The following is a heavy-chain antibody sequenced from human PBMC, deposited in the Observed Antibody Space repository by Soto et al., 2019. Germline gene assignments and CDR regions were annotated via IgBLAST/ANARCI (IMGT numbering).Heavy chain of an antibody. CDR2: IWYDGSKK. J-gene: IGHJ4*02. CDR3: ARDEGFTVY. CDR1: GFTFSSYG. D-gene: IGHD2-15*01. V-gene: IGHV3-33*01. Sequence: QVQLVESGGGVVQPGRSLRLSCAASGFTFSSYGMYWVRQAPGKGLEWVADIWYDGSKKYYEDAVKGRFTISRDNSKNTLYLQMNSLRAEDTAVYYCARDEGFTVYCGQGTLVTVSS.